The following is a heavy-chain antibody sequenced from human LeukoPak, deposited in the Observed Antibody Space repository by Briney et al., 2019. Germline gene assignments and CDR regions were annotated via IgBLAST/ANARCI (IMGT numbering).Heavy chain of an antibody. J-gene: IGHJ4*02. CDR1: GFTFSGNY. CDR2: IYSGGRT. CDR3: AAPLTVIPY. V-gene: IGHV3-66*01. D-gene: IGHD4-17*01. Sequence: GGSLRLSCAASGFTFSGNYMTWVRQASGKGLEGVSVIYSGGRTYYTASVQGRFSISSDNHQNPLYLQMNSLRAEDTAVYYCAAPLTVIPYWGQGALVTVSS.